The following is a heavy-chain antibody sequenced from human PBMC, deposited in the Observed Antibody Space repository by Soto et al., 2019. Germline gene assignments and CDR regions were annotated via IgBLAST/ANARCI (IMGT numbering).Heavy chain of an antibody. J-gene: IGHJ6*03. Sequence: GASVEVSRKASVYTLASRARRWGRPAPRQRAEGVGWVNAGNGNTKYSQKFQGRVTNTRDTSASTAYVELSSLRSEDTAVYYCARDLTLCGGDCYSPPPVYYYYMDVWGKGTTVTVSS. D-gene: IGHD2-21*01. V-gene: IGHV1-3*01. CDR3: ARDLTLCGGDCYSPPPVYYYYMDV. CDR1: VYTLASRA. CDR2: VNAGNGNT.